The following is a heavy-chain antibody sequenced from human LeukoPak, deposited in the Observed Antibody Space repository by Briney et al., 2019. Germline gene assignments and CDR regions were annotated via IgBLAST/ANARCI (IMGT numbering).Heavy chain of an antibody. CDR2: IYYSGIT. CDR1: GGSISTYY. CDR3: AKGGSNTWSDFDY. J-gene: IGHJ4*02. Sequence: SETLSLTCTVSGGSISTYYWSWIRQPPGKGLEWIGYIYYSGITNYNPSLKSRATISVDTSKNQFSLKLSSVTAADTAVYYCAKGGSNTWSDFDYWGQGTLVTVSS. V-gene: IGHV4-59*08. D-gene: IGHD6-13*01.